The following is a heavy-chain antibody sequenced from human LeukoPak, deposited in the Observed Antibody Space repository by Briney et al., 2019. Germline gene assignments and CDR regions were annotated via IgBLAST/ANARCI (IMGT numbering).Heavy chain of an antibody. Sequence: GGSLRLSCAASGFTFSDYYMSWIRQAPGEGLEWVSYISSSSSYTNYADSVKGRFTISRDNAKNSLYLQMNSLRAEDTAVYYCAFGHSGYDQWGRFDYWGQGTLVTVSS. V-gene: IGHV3-11*06. D-gene: IGHD5-12*01. J-gene: IGHJ4*02. CDR3: AFGHSGYDQWGRFDY. CDR2: ISSSSSYT. CDR1: GFTFSDYY.